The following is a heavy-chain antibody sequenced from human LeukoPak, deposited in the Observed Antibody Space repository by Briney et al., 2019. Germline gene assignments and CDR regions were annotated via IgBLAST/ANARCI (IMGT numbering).Heavy chain of an antibody. CDR3: ARRDQFGGYYYGSGSYYNRKHYFDY. CDR2: INHSGST. D-gene: IGHD3-10*01. V-gene: IGHV4-34*01. CDR1: GGSFSGYY. J-gene: IGHJ4*02. Sequence: SETLSLTCAVYGGSFSGYYWSWIRQPPGKGLEWIGEINHSGSTNYNPSLKSRVTISVDTSKNQFSLKLSSVTAADTAVYYCARRDQFGGYYYGSGSYYNRKHYFDYWGQGTLVTVSS.